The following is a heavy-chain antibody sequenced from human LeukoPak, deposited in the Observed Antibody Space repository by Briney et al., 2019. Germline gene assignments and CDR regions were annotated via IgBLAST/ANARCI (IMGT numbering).Heavy chain of an antibody. J-gene: IGHJ2*01. D-gene: IGHD3/OR15-3a*01. Sequence: PSETLSLTCTVSGGSISNYYWSWIRQPPGKGLEWIGYIYYSGSTNYNPSLKSRVTISVDTSKNQFSLKLSSVTAADTAVYYCARGVGDPPADFLPYWYFDLWGRGTLVTVSS. CDR3: ARGVGDPPADFLPYWYFDL. CDR2: IYYSGST. CDR1: GGSISNYY. V-gene: IGHV4-59*01.